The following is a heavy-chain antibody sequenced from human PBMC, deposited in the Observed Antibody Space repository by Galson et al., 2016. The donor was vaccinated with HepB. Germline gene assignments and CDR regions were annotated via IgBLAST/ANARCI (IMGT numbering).Heavy chain of an antibody. J-gene: IGHJ4*02. CDR3: ARQGHHNFDY. V-gene: IGHV3-7*01. CDR2: IKGDGSEK. CDR1: GFTISNYW. Sequence: SLRLSCAASGFTISNYWMSWVRQAPGKGLEWVANIKGDGSEKYYVASVKGRFTISRDNTKNSLYLQMLSLRAGDTAMYYCARQGHHNFDYWGQGALVTVSS.